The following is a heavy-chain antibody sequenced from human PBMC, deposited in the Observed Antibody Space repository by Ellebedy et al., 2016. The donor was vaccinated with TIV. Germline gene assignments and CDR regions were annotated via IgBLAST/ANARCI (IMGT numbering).Heavy chain of an antibody. Sequence: MPSETLSLTCAVYGGSFSGYYWSWIRQPPGKGLEWIGEINHSGSTNYNPSLKGRVTISVDTSKNQFSLKQSSVTAAETAVYYCARGVAARYFGEREKTQRNGLDVWGQGTTVTVSS. D-gene: IGHD3-9*01. J-gene: IGHJ6*02. CDR2: INHSGST. CDR1: GGSFSGYY. V-gene: IGHV4-34*01. CDR3: ARGVAARYFGEREKTQRNGLDV.